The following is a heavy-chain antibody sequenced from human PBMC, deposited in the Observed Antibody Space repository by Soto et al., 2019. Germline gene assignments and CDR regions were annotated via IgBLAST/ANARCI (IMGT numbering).Heavy chain of an antibody. V-gene: IGHV4-39*07. D-gene: IGHD5-12*01. J-gene: IGHJ4*02. CDR3: ASNIVATRNY. CDR2: IDYSGNI. Sequence: SETLSLTCNASGGSITSSGSAWGWIRQSPGKGLEWIGTIDYSGNIYYIPSLKSRITISVDTSKNQFSLKLSSVTAADTAVYYCASNIVATRNYWGQGTLVTVSS. CDR1: GGSITSSGSA.